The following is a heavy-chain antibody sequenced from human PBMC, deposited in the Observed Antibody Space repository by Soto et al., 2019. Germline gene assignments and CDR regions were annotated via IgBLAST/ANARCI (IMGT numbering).Heavy chain of an antibody. D-gene: IGHD6-19*01. CDR1: GFTFSSYA. J-gene: IGHJ4*02. V-gene: IGHV3-30-3*01. Sequence: QVQLVESGGGVVQPGRSLRLSCAASGFTFSSYAMHWVRQAPGKGLEWVAVISYDGSNKYYADSEKGRFTISRDNSKNTPNLQMNSLGAEDTAVYYCAGVVSIAVAGPLDYWGQGTLVTVFS. CDR2: ISYDGSNK. CDR3: AGVVSIAVAGPLDY.